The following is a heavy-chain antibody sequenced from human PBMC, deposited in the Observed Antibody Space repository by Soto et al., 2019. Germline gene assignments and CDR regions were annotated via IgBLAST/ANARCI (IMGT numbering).Heavy chain of an antibody. J-gene: IGHJ6*02. Sequence: QAQLVESGGGVVQPGRSLRLSFAASGFTFNLYALHWVRQAPGKGLEWVAVISFDGTKKYYSDSVKGRFTISRDNLKNTLYLKMNNLRVEDAALYFCAREDDYGYRYINDGLDVWGQGTTVTVSS. D-gene: IGHD4-17*01. CDR2: ISFDGTKK. V-gene: IGHV3-30-3*01. CDR3: AREDDYGYRYINDGLDV. CDR1: GFTFNLYA.